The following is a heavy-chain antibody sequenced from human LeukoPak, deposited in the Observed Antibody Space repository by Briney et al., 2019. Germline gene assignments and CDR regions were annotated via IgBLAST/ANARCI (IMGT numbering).Heavy chain of an antibody. J-gene: IGHJ4*02. CDR1: GDSVSRSY. D-gene: IGHD2-8*02. CDR3: ARFFGGVPN. V-gene: IGHV4-59*08. CDR2: IYYTGST. Sequence: PSETLSLTYTVSGDSVSRSYWTWIRQPPGKGLEWIGYIYYTGSTKYNPSLKSRVTISLDTSKNQFSLKLSSVTAADTAVYYCARFFGGVPNWGQGTLVTVSS.